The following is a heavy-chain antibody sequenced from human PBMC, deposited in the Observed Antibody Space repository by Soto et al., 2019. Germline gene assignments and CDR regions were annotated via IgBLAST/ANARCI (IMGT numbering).Heavy chain of an antibody. CDR3: ATSNWFAP. J-gene: IGHJ5*02. Sequence: QLQLQESGPGLVKPSETLSLTCTVSGGSISSRGYYWGWIRQPPGKGLEWIGTIYYSGSTYYNPSRKVRVTLSVVTAKNQPSLKLRSVTAADAAGYYCATSNWFAPWRPGTLVTVAS. CDR2: IYYSGST. V-gene: IGHV4-39*01. CDR1: GGSISSRGYY.